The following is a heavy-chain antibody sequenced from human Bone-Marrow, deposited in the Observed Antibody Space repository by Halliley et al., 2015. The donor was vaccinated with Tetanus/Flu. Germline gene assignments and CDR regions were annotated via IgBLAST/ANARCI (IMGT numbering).Heavy chain of an antibody. CDR1: GASISGSSSY. CDR2: VFFTGSA. CDR3: ARHSTTSNFDL. Sequence: TLSLTCTVSGASISGSSSYWGWVRQSPGKGLEWIGSVFFTGSAYYNPSLQSRVTISVDTSRNEFVLKLTSVTAEDAALYYCARHSTTSNFDLWGQRTLVTVSS. D-gene: IGHD1-26*01. J-gene: IGHJ4*02. V-gene: IGHV4-39*01.